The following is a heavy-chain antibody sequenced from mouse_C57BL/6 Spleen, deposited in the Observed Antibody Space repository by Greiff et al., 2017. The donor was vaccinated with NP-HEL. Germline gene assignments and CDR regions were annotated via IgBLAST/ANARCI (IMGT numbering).Heavy chain of an antibody. V-gene: IGHV1-62-2*01. J-gene: IGHJ1*03. Sequence: VQLKESGAELVKPGASVKLSCKASGYTFTEYTIHWVKQRSGQGLEWIGWFYPGSGSIKYNEKFKDKATLTADKSSSTVYMELSRLTSEDSAVYFCARHEDRPSPYYGSMNWYFDVWGTGTTVTVSS. CDR2: FYPGSGSI. CDR1: GYTFTEYT. D-gene: IGHD1-1*01. CDR3: ARHEDRPSPYYGSMNWYFDV.